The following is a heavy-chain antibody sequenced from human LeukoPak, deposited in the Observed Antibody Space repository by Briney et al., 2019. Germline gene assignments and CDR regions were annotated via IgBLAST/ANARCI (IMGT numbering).Heavy chain of an antibody. D-gene: IGHD1-26*01. CDR1: GGSISGTNW. CDR3: SRESGPFCPFGY. V-gene: IGHV4-4*02. J-gene: IGHJ4*02. CDR2: ISLAGQT. Sequence: SGTLSLTCGVSGGSISGTNWWSWVRQPPGQGLEWIGEISLAGQTNYNPSLNGRVTMSLDKSSNQLSLHLTSVTAADTAAYFCSRESGPFCPFGYWGQGTLVIVSS.